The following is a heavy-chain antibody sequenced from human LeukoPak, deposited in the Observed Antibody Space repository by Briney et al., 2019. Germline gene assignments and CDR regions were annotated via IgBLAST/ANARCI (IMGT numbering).Heavy chain of an antibody. Sequence: SETLSPTCTVSGGSISSSSYYWGWIRQPPGKGLEWIGSIYYSGSTYYNPSLKSRVTISVDTSKNQFSLKLSSVTAADTAVYYCARCSGHSDYWGQGTLVTVSS. CDR2: IYYSGST. J-gene: IGHJ4*02. CDR3: ARCSGHSDY. D-gene: IGHD6-19*01. CDR1: GGSISSSSYY. V-gene: IGHV4-39*01.